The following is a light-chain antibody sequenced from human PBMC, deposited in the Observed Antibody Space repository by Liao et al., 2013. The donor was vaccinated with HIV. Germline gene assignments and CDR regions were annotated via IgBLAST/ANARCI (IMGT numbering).Light chain of an antibody. CDR3: QAWDSSTGV. V-gene: IGLV3-1*01. Sequence: SYELTQPPSVSVSPGQTASITCSGDKLGDKYVCWYQQRPGQSPMLVIYQDTKRPSGIPERFSGSNSGNTATLTISGTQAMDEADYYCQAWDSSTGVFGGGTKLTVL. CDR1: KLGDKY. CDR2: QDT. J-gene: IGLJ3*02.